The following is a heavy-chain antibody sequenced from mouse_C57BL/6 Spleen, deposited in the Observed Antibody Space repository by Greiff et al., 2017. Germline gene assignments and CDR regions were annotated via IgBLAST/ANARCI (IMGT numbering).Heavy chain of an antibody. V-gene: IGHV1-80*01. Sequence: QVQLQQSGAELVKPGASVKISCKASGYAFSSYWMNWVKQRPGKGLEWIGQIYPGDGDTNYNGKFKGKATLTADKSSSTAYMQLSSLTSEDSAVYFCARDDYDVYYYAMDYWGQGTSVTVSS. D-gene: IGHD2-4*01. J-gene: IGHJ4*01. CDR3: ARDDYDVYYYAMDY. CDR2: IYPGDGDT. CDR1: GYAFSSYW.